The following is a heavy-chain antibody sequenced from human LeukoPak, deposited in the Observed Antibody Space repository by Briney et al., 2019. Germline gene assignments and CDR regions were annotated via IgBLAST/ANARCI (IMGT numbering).Heavy chain of an antibody. V-gene: IGHV4-39*01. D-gene: IGHD2-21*01. CDR3: ARQACGGDCYPDY. CDR2: IYYTGST. J-gene: IGHJ4*02. Sequence: PSETLSLTCTVSGGSISSSSYYWGWIRQPPGKGLEWIGSIYYTGSTYYNPSLKSRVTISVDTSKNHFSLKLSSVTAADTAIYYCARQACGGDCYPDYWGQGTLVTVSS. CDR1: GGSISSSSYY.